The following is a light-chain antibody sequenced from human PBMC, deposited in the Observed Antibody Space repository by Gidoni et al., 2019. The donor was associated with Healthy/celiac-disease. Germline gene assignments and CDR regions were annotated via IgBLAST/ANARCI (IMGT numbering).Light chain of an antibody. Sequence: DIQMPQSPSSLSESVGDRVTITCRASQRISSYLNWYQQKPGKAPKLLIYAASSLQSGVPSRFSGSGSGTDFTLTISSLQPEDFATYYCQQSYSTPPTFGGGTKVEIK. V-gene: IGKV1-39*01. CDR2: AAS. CDR3: QQSYSTPPT. J-gene: IGKJ4*01. CDR1: QRISSY.